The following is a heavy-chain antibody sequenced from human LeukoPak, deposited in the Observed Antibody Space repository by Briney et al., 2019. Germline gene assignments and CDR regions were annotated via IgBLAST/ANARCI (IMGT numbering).Heavy chain of an antibody. CDR1: AGSISSSNW. Sequence: PSGKLSLTCAVSAGSISSSNWWSWVSQPPGKGLEWIGEIYHSGSTNYNPSLKSRVTISVDKSKNQFSLKLSSVTAADTAVYYCARGYCSSTSCYSPYYFDYWGQGTLVTVSS. D-gene: IGHD2-2*01. CDR3: ARGYCSSTSCYSPYYFDY. J-gene: IGHJ4*02. CDR2: IYHSGST. V-gene: IGHV4-4*02.